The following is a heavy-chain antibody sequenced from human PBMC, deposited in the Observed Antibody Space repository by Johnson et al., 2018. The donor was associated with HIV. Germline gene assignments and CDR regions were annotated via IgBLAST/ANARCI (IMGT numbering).Heavy chain of an antibody. V-gene: IGHV3-30*02. J-gene: IGHJ3*02. CDR2: IRYDGGNQ. CDR3: AREDQNWNYDHAFDI. D-gene: IGHD1-7*01. CDR1: GFTFSSYG. Sequence: QVQLVESGGGVVQPGGSLRLSCAASGFTFSSYGMHWVRQAPGTGLEWVAFIRYDGGNQYYADSVKGRLTISRDNSKNTLYLKMNSLRAEDTAVYYCAREDQNWNYDHAFDIWGQGTMVTVSS.